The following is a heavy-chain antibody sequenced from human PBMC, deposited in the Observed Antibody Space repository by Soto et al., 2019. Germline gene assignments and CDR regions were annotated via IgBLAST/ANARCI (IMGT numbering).Heavy chain of an antibody. CDR1: GGTFSSYS. CDR2: SSPIFRTA. Sequence: QVQLVQSGAEVKKPGSSVKVSCKASGGTFSSYSINWVRQAPGQGLEWMGGSSPIFRTANYAQKFQGRVTITAEESTTPVYMERSSLRSEDTALYYCARGGQHGKASCYSGMDVWGLGTPVTVSS. V-gene: IGHV1-69*01. CDR3: ARGGQHGKASCYSGMDV. J-gene: IGHJ6*02. D-gene: IGHD6-13*01.